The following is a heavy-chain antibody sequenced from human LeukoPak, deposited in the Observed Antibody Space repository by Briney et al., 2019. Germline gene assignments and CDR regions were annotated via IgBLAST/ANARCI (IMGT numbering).Heavy chain of an antibody. CDR1: GYTFTGYY. V-gene: IGHV1-2*02. J-gene: IGHJ6*02. CDR3: ARDDYGGQYYYYGMDV. D-gene: IGHD4-17*01. Sequence: ASVKVSCKASGYTFTGYYMHWVLQAPGQGLEWMGWINPNSGGTNYAQKFQGRVTMTRDTSISTAYMELSRLRSDDTAVYYCARDDYGGQYYYYGMDVWGQGTTVTVSS. CDR2: INPNSGGT.